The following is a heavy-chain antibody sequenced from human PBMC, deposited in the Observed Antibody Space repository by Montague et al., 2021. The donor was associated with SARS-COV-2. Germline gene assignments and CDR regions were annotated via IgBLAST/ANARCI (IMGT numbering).Heavy chain of an antibody. Sequence: SETLSLTCAVSGASVSSINWWSWVRQPPGRGLEWIAEIHHTGVTNFNPSLRSRVSISLDSSKNQLSLTLISVTAADTAIYYCASHPVSQRLDSWGQGTLVSVSS. CDR3: ASHPVSQRLDS. CDR1: GASVSSINW. V-gene: IGHV4-4*02. J-gene: IGHJ4*02. D-gene: IGHD2-2*01. CDR2: IHHTGVT.